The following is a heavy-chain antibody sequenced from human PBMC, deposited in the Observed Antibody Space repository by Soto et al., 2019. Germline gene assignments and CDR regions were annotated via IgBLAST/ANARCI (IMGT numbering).Heavy chain of an antibody. V-gene: IGHV4-39*01. D-gene: IGHD6-25*01. CDR3: ARHWSSGWQYYYYMDV. CDR1: GRSISSSSYY. Sequence: SETLSLTCTVSGRSISSSSYYWGWIRQHPGKGLEWIGSIYYSGSTYYNPSLKSRVTISVDTSKNQFSLKLSSVTAADTAVYYCARHWSSGWQYYYYMDVWGKGTTVTVSS. CDR2: IYYSGST. J-gene: IGHJ6*03.